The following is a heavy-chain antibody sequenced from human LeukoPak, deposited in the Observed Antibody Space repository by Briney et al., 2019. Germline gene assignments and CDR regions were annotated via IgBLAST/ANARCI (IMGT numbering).Heavy chain of an antibody. CDR1: GGSISSYY. CDR3: AREAHGSGSYYRFDY. J-gene: IGHJ4*02. D-gene: IGHD3-10*01. CDR2: IYTSGST. V-gene: IGHV4-4*07. Sequence: SETLSLTCTVSGGSISSYYWSWIRRPAGKGLEWIGRIYTSGSTNYNPSLKSRVTMSVDTSKNQFSLKLSSVTAADTAVYYCAREAHGSGSYYRFDYWGQGTLVTVSS.